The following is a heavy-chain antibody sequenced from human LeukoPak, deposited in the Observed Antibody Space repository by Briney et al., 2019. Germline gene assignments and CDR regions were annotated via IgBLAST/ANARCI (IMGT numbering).Heavy chain of an antibody. CDR2: IIPIFGTA. Sequence: VASVKVSCKASGGTFSSYAISWVRQAPGQGLEWMGGIIPIFGTANYAQKFQGRVTITADESTSTAYMELSSLRSEDTAVYYCAREETYCGGDCNGFDYWGQGTLVTVSS. CDR3: AREETYCGGDCNGFDY. V-gene: IGHV1-69*13. D-gene: IGHD2-21*02. CDR1: GGTFSSYA. J-gene: IGHJ4*02.